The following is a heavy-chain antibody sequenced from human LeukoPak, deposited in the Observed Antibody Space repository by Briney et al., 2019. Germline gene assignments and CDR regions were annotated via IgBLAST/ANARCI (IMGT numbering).Heavy chain of an antibody. CDR1: GFTVSSNY. J-gene: IGHJ4*02. V-gene: IGHV3-21*01. Sequence: GGSLRLSCAVSGFTVSSNYMSWVRQAPGKGLEWVSSISSSSSYIYYADSVKGRFTISRDNAKNSLYLQMNSLRAEDTAVYYCARGPHDSSGYYYYWGQGTLVTVSS. CDR3: ARGPHDSSGYYYY. D-gene: IGHD3-22*01. CDR2: ISSSSSYI.